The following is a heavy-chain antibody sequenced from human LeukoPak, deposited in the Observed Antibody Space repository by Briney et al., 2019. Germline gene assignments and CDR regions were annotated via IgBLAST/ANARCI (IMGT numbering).Heavy chain of an antibody. D-gene: IGHD2-15*01. J-gene: IGHJ4*02. CDR2: INPNSGGT. CDR3: ARDRRRVVVTTYYFDY. Sequence: ASVKVSCKASGYTFSGYYIHWVRQAPGQGLEWMGWINPNSGGTNYAQKFQGRVTMTRDTSISTAYMELSRLRSDDTAVYYCARDRRRVVVTTYYFDYWGQGTLVTVSS. V-gene: IGHV1-2*02. CDR1: GYTFSGYY.